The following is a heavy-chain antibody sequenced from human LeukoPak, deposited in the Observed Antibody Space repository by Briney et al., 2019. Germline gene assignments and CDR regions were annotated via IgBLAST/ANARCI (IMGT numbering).Heavy chain of an antibody. Sequence: GGSLRLSCAASGFIFSSYWMHGVRQAPGKGLVWVSRINSDGSSTSYADSVKGRFTISRDNAKNTLYLQMNSLRAEDTAVYYCARDTVIPYSQVGTTKDWGQGTLVTVSS. CDR1: GFIFSSYW. D-gene: IGHD1-26*01. CDR3: ARDTVIPYSQVGTTKD. CDR2: INSDGSST. J-gene: IGHJ4*02. V-gene: IGHV3-74*01.